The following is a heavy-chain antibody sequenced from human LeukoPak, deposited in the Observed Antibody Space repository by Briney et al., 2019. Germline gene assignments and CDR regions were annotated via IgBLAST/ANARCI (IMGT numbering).Heavy chain of an antibody. CDR1: GFTFSSYG. CDR3: ARDNYSGSRYFDH. D-gene: IGHD1-26*01. Sequence: GGTLRLSCAASGFTFSSYGMSWVRQAPGKGLEWVSAISGSGGSTYYADPVKGRFTVSRDNAKNSLYLQMNSLRAEDTAIYYCARDNYSGSRYFDHWGQGTLVTVSS. V-gene: IGHV3-23*01. CDR2: ISGSGGST. J-gene: IGHJ4*02.